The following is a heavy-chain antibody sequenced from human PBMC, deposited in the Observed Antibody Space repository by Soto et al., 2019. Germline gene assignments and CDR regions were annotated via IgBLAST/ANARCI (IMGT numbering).Heavy chain of an antibody. Sequence: QVQLQQWGAGLLKPSETLSLTCAVYGGSFSGYYWSWIRQPPGKGLEWIGEINHSGSTNYNPSLKSRVTISVDTSRNQFSLKLSSVTAADTAVYYCARGWSGWRVWLDSWGPGTLVTVSS. CDR1: GGSFSGYY. D-gene: IGHD6-19*01. CDR2: INHSGST. J-gene: IGHJ5*01. V-gene: IGHV4-34*01. CDR3: ARGWSGWRVWLDS.